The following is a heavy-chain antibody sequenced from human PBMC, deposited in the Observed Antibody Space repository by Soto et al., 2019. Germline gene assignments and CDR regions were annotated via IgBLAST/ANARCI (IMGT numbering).Heavy chain of an antibody. V-gene: IGHV3-23*01. CDR3: AKDARYCSSTKCEFCGMDV. D-gene: IGHD2-2*01. Sequence: EVQLLESGGGLVQPGGSLRLSCTDSGFTFRSCAMSWVRQVPGKGLEWVSGVSDDGGRTFYADSVKGRFTISRDNSKNTVYVQMNGLRADDTAVYYCAKDARYCSSTKCEFCGMDVW. CDR1: GFTFRSCA. J-gene: IGHJ6*01. CDR2: VSDDGGRT.